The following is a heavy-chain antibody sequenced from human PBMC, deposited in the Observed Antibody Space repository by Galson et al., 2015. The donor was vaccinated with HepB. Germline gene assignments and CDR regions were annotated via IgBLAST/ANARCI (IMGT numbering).Heavy chain of an antibody. V-gene: IGHV2-70*11. Sequence: PALVKPTQTLTLTCTFSGFSLSTSGMCVSWIRQPPGKALEWLARIDWDDDKYYSTSLKTRLTISKNTSKNQVVLTMTNMDPVDTATYYCAREIGYCSGGSCSSNFDIWGQGTMVTVSS. J-gene: IGHJ3*02. D-gene: IGHD2-15*01. CDR3: AREIGYCSGGSCSSNFDI. CDR1: GFSLSTSGMC. CDR2: IDWDDDK.